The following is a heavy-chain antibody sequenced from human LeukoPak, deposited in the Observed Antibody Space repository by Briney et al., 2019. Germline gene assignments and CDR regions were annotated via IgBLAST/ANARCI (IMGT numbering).Heavy chain of an antibody. CDR3: AAVPNANAWYWDDAFDI. D-gene: IGHD2-8*02. J-gene: IGHJ3*02. CDR1: GFTFTTSA. Sequence: TSVKVSCKASGFTFTTSAVQWVRQARGRRLEWIGRIVVGSGNTDHAQKFQGRLTITRDISTSTAYMELSSLTSDDTAVYYCAAVPNANAWYWDDAFDIWGQGTMVTVSS. CDR2: IVVGSGNT. V-gene: IGHV1-58*01.